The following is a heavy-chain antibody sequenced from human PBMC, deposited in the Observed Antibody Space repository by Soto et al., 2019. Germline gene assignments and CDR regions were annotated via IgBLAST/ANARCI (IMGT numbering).Heavy chain of an antibody. CDR2: IYHSAST. D-gene: IGHD7-27*01. Sequence: QLQLQESGSGLVKPSQTLSLTCAVSGGSISSGGYSWSWIRQPPGKGLQRVGYIYHSASTYYNPSRKSRVTISVDRSKNQFSLKLSSVTAADTAVYYCARERVTGDLDYWGQGTLVTVSS. CDR1: GGSISSGGYS. CDR3: ARERVTGDLDY. J-gene: IGHJ4*02. V-gene: IGHV4-30-2*01.